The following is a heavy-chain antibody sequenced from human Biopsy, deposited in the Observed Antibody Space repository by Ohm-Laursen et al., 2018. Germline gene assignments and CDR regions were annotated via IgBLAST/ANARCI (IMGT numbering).Heavy chain of an antibody. D-gene: IGHD5-18*01. J-gene: IGHJ4*02. CDR1: GFTFSSSW. CDR3: AKAGRGYIDY. Sequence: SLRLSCSASGFTFSSSWMHWVRQAPGKGLEWVSRFNSDGTDTTYADSVKGRFTISRDNAKNTLYLQMNSLSVEDTAVYYCAKAGRGYIDYWGQGTLVIVSS. CDR2: FNSDGTDT. V-gene: IGHV3-74*01.